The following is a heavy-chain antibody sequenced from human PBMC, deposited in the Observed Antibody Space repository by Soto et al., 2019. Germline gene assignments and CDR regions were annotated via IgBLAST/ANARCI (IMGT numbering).Heavy chain of an antibody. J-gene: IGHJ6*02. CDR1: GFTFSSYG. CDR2: ISYDGSNK. Sequence: WGSLRLSCAASGFTFSSYGIHCVRHAPGKWLEWVAVISYDGSNKYYADSVKGRFTISRDNSKNTLYLQMNSLRAEDTAVYYCAKDRGAYRYYGMDVWGQGTTVTVSS. D-gene: IGHD1-26*01. CDR3: AKDRGAYRYYGMDV. V-gene: IGHV3-30*18.